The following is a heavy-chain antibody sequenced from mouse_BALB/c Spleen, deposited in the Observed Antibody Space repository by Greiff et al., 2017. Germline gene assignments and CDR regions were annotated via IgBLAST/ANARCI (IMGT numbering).Heavy chain of an antibody. D-gene: IGHD2-14*01. CDR1: GYSFTGYY. J-gene: IGHJ4*01. CDR2: INPYNGAT. Sequence: EVQLQQSGPELVKPGASVKISCKASGYSFTGYYMHWVKQSHVKSLEWIGRINPYNGATSYNQNFKDKASLTVDKSSSTAYMELHSLTSEDSAVYYCARTDYRYDEAMDYWGQGTSVTVSS. V-gene: IGHV1-31*01. CDR3: ARTDYRYDEAMDY.